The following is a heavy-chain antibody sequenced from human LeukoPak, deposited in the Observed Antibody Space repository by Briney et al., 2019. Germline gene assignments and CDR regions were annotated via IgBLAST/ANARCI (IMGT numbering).Heavy chain of an antibody. V-gene: IGHV3-23*01. D-gene: IGHD3-10*01. CDR2: ISGSGGST. CDR3: AKGPFGDNWYFDL. J-gene: IGHJ2*01. Sequence: GGSLRLSCAASGFTFSSYAMSWVRQAPGKGLEWVSSISGSGGSTYSADSVKGRFTISRDNSKNTLYLQMNSLRAEDTAVYYCAKGPFGDNWYFDLWGRGTLVTVSS. CDR1: GFTFSSYA.